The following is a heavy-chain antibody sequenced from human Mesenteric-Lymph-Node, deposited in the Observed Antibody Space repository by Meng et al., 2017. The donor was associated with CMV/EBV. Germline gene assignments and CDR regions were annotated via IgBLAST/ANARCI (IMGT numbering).Heavy chain of an antibody. D-gene: IGHD2-15*01. V-gene: IGHV4-30-2*01. CDR2: IYHSGST. CDR1: SGGYS. Sequence: SGGYSWSWIRQPPGKGLEWIGYIYHSGSTYYNPSLKSRVTISVDRSKNQFSLKLSSVTAADTAVYYCARQYCSGGSCQALFDWDFDLWGRGTLVTVSS. CDR3: ARQYCSGGSCQALFDWDFDL. J-gene: IGHJ2*01.